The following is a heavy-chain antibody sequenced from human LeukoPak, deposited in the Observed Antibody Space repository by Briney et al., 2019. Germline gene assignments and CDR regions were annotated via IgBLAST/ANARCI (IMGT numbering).Heavy chain of an antibody. D-gene: IGHD4-23*01. CDR1: GGSISSYY. CDR2: IYTSGST. V-gene: IGHV4-4*07. Sequence: SETLSLTCTVSGGSISSYYWSWIRQPAGEGLQWIGRIYTSGSTNYNPSLKSRVAMSVDTSKNQFSLKLSSVTAADTAVYYCARVTGLKGYYMDVWGKGTTVTVSS. J-gene: IGHJ6*03. CDR3: ARVTGLKGYYMDV.